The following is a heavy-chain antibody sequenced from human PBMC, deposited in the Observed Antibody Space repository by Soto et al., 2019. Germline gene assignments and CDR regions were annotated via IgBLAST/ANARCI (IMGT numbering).Heavy chain of an antibody. CDR1: GGSISSGGYY. V-gene: IGHV4-31*03. D-gene: IGHD3-10*01. CDR2: IYYSGST. Sequence: SETLSLTCTVSGGSISSGGYYWSWIRQHPGKGLEWIGYIYYSGSTYYNPSLKSRVTISVDTSKNQFSLKLSSVTAADTAVYYCARDRYGSGSSPYHYYRIDVPGQGTTVNVSS. J-gene: IGHJ6*02. CDR3: ARDRYGSGSSPYHYYRIDV.